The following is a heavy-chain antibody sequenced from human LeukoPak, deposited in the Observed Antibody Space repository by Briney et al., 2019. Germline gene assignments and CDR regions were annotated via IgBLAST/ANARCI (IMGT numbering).Heavy chain of an antibody. D-gene: IGHD3-22*01. V-gene: IGHV3-7*01. CDR2: IKQDGSEK. CDR3: ARDHYYLPDY. J-gene: IGHJ4*02. Sequence: GGSLRLSCAASGFTFSSYWMSWVRQAPGKGLEWVANIKQDGSEKYYADSVKGRFTISRDNSKNTLYLQMNSLRAEDTAVYYCARDHYYLPDYWGQGTLVTVSS. CDR1: GFTFSSYW.